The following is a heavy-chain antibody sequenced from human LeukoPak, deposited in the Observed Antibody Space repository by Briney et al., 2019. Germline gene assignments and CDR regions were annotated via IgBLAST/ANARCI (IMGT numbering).Heavy chain of an antibody. D-gene: IGHD2-2*01. CDR3: ARGPYCSSISCYYGTELAAEYFHH. J-gene: IGHJ1*01. CDR2: INPNSGGT. V-gene: IGHV1-2*02. Sequence: ASVKVSCKASGYTFTGYYMHWVRQAPGQGLEWMGWINPNSGGTNYAQKFQGRVTMTRDTSISTAYMELSRLRSDDTAVYYCARGPYCSSISCYYGTELAAEYFHHWGQGTLVTVSS. CDR1: GYTFTGYY.